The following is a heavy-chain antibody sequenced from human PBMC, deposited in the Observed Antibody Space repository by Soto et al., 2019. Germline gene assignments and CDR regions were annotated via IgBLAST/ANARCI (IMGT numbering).Heavy chain of an antibody. Sequence: GGSLRLSCAASGFTFSSYWMSWVRQAPGKGLEWVANIKQDGSEKYYVDSVKGRFTISRDNAKNSLYLQMNSLRAEDTAVYYCAPDPKVLRFLEWLGESSGYYYMDVWGKGTTVTVSS. V-gene: IGHV3-7*01. CDR3: APDPKVLRFLEWLGESSGYYYMDV. J-gene: IGHJ6*03. D-gene: IGHD3-3*01. CDR2: IKQDGSEK. CDR1: GFTFSSYW.